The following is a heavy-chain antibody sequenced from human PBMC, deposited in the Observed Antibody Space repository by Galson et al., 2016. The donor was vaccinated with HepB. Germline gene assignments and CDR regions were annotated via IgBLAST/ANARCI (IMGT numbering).Heavy chain of an antibody. V-gene: IGHV3-30*04. D-gene: IGHD6-6*01. CDR2: ISFDGSDE. J-gene: IGHJ6*02. Sequence: SLRLSCAASGFTSSNHAMHWVRQAPGKGLEWVAVISFDGSDERNAESVKGRFPISRDNSRNTLYLQMNSLRAEDTAVYYCARPYRSSSVTSDYYCGMDVWGQGTTVTVSS. CDR3: ARPYRSSSVTSDYYCGMDV. CDR1: GFTSSNHA.